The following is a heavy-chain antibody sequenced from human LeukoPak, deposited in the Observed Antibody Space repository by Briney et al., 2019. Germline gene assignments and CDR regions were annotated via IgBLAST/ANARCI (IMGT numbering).Heavy chain of an antibody. D-gene: IGHD6-13*01. V-gene: IGHV4-39*07. Sequence: SETLSLTCTVSGGSISSGGYYWSWIRQPPGKGLEWIGSIYYSGSTYYNPSLKSRVTISIDTSKNQFSLKLSSVTAADTAVYYCARRYSSTSRWFDPWGQGTLVTVSS. CDR2: IYYSGST. CDR1: GGSISSGGYY. J-gene: IGHJ5*02. CDR3: ARRYSSTSRWFDP.